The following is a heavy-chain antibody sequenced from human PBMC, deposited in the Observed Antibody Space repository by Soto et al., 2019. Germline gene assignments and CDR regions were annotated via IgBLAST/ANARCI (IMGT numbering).Heavy chain of an antibody. CDR2: IYHSGST. Sequence: PSETLSLTCAVSGYSISSGYYWGWIRQPPGKGLEWIGSIYHSGSTYYNPSLKSRVTISVDTSKNQFSLKLSSVTAADTAVYYCARVGKKFASVAGLTTYYYYYGMDVWGQGTTVTVSS. D-gene: IGHD6-19*01. CDR3: ARVGKKFASVAGLTTYYYYYGMDV. V-gene: IGHV4-38-2*01. CDR1: GYSISSGYY. J-gene: IGHJ6*02.